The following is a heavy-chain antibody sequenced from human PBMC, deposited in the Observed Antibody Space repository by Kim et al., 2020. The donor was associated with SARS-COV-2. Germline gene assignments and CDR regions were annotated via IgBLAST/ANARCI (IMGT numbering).Heavy chain of an antibody. CDR1: GYTLTELS. CDR2: FDPEDGET. D-gene: IGHD3-22*01. V-gene: IGHV1-24*01. J-gene: IGHJ3*02. CDR3: ATGPNHLPDYYDSSGYHNAFDI. Sequence: ASVKVSCKVSGYTLTELSMHWVRQAPGKGLEWMGGFDPEDGETIYAQKFQGRVTMTEDTSTDTAYMELSSLRSEDTAVYYCATGPNHLPDYYDSSGYHNAFDIWGQGTMVTVSS.